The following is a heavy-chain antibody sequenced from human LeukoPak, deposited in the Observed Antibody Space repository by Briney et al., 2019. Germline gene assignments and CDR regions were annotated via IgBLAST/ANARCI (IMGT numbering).Heavy chain of an antibody. J-gene: IGHJ5*02. CDR2: IIPIFGTA. Sequence: ASVKVSCKASGGTFSSYAISWVRQAPGQGLEWMGGIIPIFGTANYAQKFQGIITITTDESTSTAYMELSSLSSEDTAVYYCASPMVRGVGGFDPWGQGTLVTVSS. CDR3: ASPMVRGVGGFDP. V-gene: IGHV1-69*05. D-gene: IGHD3-10*01. CDR1: GGTFSSYA.